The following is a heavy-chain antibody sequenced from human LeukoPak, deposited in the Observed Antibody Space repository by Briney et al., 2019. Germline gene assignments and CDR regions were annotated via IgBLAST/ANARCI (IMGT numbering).Heavy chain of an antibody. Sequence: PSETLSLTCAVYGGSYSGYYWSWIRQPPGKGLEWIGEINHSGSTNYNPSLKSRVTISVDTSKNQFSLKLSSVTAADTAVYYCARVSFELRYFDWLLYFDYWGQGTLVTVSS. CDR1: GGSYSGYY. J-gene: IGHJ4*02. CDR2: INHSGST. CDR3: ARVSFELRYFDWLLYFDY. D-gene: IGHD3-9*01. V-gene: IGHV4-34*01.